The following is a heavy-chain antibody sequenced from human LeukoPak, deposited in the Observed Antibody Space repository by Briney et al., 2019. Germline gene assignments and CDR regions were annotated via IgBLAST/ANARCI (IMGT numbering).Heavy chain of an antibody. CDR2: ISYDGSNK. CDR1: GFTFSSYG. V-gene: IGHV3-30*18. J-gene: IGHJ4*02. D-gene: IGHD3-10*01. CDR3: AKIGLWFGELFYFDY. Sequence: GGSLRLSCAASGFTFSSYGMHWVRQAPGKGLEWVAVISYDGSNKYYADSVKGRFTISRDNSENTLYLQMNSLRAEDTAVYYCAKIGLWFGELFYFDYWGQGTLVTVSS.